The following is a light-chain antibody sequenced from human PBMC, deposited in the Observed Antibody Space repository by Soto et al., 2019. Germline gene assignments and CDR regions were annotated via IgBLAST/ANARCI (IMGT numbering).Light chain of an antibody. Sequence: EIELPQSPGTLSFSPRERATLSSRASQSVRSSYLAWYQQKPGQAPRLLIYGASRRATGIPDRFSGSGSGTDFTLTITTLEPEDFAVYYCQQYGSSPRTFGRGTKVDIK. CDR1: QSVRSSY. CDR3: QQYGSSPRT. CDR2: GAS. J-gene: IGKJ1*01. V-gene: IGKV3-20*01.